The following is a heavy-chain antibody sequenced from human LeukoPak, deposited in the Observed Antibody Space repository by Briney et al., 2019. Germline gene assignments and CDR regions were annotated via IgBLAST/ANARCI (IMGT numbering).Heavy chain of an antibody. D-gene: IGHD2-15*01. CDR1: GYSISSGYY. J-gene: IGHJ3*02. CDR2: IYHSGST. Sequence: PSETLSLTCTVSGYSISSGYYWGWIRQPPVQGLEWIGSIYHSGSTYYNPSLKSRVTISVDTSKNQFSLKLSSVTAADTAVYYCARAKLGYCSGVCPDAFDIWGQGTMVTVSS. CDR3: ARAKLGYCSGVCPDAFDI. V-gene: IGHV4-38-2*02.